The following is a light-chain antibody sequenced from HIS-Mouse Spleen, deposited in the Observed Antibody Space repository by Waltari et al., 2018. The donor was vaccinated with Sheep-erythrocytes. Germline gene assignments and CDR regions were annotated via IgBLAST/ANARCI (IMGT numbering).Light chain of an antibody. V-gene: IGKV3-15*01. J-gene: IGKJ2*01. Sequence: EIVMTQSPATLSVSPGERATLPCRASQSVSSNLAWYQQKPGQAPRLLIYGASTRDTGIPARFSGSGSGTEFTLTISSMQSEDFAVYYCQQYNNWMYTFGQGTKLEIK. CDR1: QSVSSN. CDR3: QQYNNWMYT. CDR2: GAS.